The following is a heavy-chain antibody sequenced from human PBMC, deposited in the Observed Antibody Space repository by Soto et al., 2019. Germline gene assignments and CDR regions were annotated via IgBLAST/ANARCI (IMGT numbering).Heavy chain of an antibody. Sequence: PGGSLRLSCGASGFTFSSHAMNWVRQPPGKGLEWVSAISGSGGRTYYADSVQGRFTISGETSKNTLYLQMSSLRAEDTAVYYCARDRASSWEGTSWGLGTMVTVSS. CDR3: ARDRASSWEGTS. J-gene: IGHJ4*02. D-gene: IGHD6-13*01. CDR1: GFTFSSHA. CDR2: ISGSGGRT. V-gene: IGHV3-23*01.